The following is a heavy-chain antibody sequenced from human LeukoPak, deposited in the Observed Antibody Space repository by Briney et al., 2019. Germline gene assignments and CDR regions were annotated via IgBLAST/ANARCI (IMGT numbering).Heavy chain of an antibody. CDR2: ISGSGGST. D-gene: IGHD6-19*01. Sequence: PGGSLRLSCAASGFTFSSYAMSWVRQAPGKGLEWVSAISGSGGSTYYADSVKGRFTISRDNAKNSLYLQMNSLRAEDTAVYYCARRIAVAGTRARPFDYWGQGTLVTVSS. CDR3: ARRIAVAGTRARPFDY. V-gene: IGHV3-23*01. CDR1: GFTFSSYA. J-gene: IGHJ4*02.